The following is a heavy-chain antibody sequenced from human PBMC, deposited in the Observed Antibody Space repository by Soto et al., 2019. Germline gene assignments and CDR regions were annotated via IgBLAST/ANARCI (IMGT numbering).Heavy chain of an antibody. Sequence: PSETLSLTCAVSGYSISSGYYWGWTRQPPGKGLEWIGSIYHSGSTYYNPSLKSRVTISVDTSKNQFSLKLSSVTAADTAVYYCARVASYYDFWSGTDINYYYYGMDVWGQGTTVTVSS. V-gene: IGHV4-38-2*01. CDR2: IYHSGST. CDR3: ARVASYYDFWSGTDINYYYYGMDV. CDR1: GYSISSGYY. D-gene: IGHD3-3*01. J-gene: IGHJ6*02.